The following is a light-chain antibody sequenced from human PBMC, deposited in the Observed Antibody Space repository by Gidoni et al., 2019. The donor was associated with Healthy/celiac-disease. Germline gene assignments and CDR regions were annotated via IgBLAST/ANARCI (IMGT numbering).Light chain of an antibody. Sequence: VLTPSPATLSLSPGERATLSCTASQSVSSYLAWYQQKPGQAPRLLIYDASNRATGIPARVSGSGSGTDFTLTISSLEPEDFAVYYCQQRSNWITFGQGTRLEIK. CDR3: QQRSNWIT. CDR1: QSVSSY. CDR2: DAS. V-gene: IGKV3-11*01. J-gene: IGKJ5*01.